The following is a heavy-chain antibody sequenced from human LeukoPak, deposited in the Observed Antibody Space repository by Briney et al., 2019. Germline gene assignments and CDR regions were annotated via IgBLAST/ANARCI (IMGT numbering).Heavy chain of an antibody. CDR3: ARRGDASSGWGDRDY. J-gene: IGHJ4*02. D-gene: IGHD6-19*01. CDR1: GFTLSDYH. CDR2: ITTISHYI. Sequence: GGSLRLSCAASGFTLSDYHMNWVRQAPGKGLEWLSSITTISHYIYYAGAVRGRFTISRDNAKNSLYLQMNSLRGEDTALYYCARRGDASSGWGDRDYWGQGALVNVSS. V-gene: IGHV3-21*04.